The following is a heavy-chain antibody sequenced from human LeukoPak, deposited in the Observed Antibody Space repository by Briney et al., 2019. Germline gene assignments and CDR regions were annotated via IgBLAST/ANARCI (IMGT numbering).Heavy chain of an antibody. CDR2: ISSSSSYI. Sequence: GGSLRLSCAASGFTFSNYSMNWVRQAPGKGLEWVSSISSSSSYIYYADSVKGRFTISRDNAKNSLYPQMNSLRAEDTAVYYCARLPSGSYRDFDYWGQGTLVTVSS. V-gene: IGHV3-21*01. CDR1: GFTFSNYS. CDR3: ARLPSGSYRDFDY. J-gene: IGHJ4*02. D-gene: IGHD1-26*01.